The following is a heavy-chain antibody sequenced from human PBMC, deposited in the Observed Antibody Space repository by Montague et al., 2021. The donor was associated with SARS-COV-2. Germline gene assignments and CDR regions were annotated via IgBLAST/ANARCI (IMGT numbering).Heavy chain of an antibody. V-gene: IGHV4-34*01. CDR2: ENN. D-gene: IGHD2-15*01. CDR3: ARGSGCSGGSCYSEWDPHYYGMDV. J-gene: IGHJ6*02. Sequence: ENNNYNPSLKSRVTISVDTSKNQFSLKLSSVTAADTAVYYCARGSGCSGGSCYSEWDPHYYGMDVWGQGTTVTVSS.